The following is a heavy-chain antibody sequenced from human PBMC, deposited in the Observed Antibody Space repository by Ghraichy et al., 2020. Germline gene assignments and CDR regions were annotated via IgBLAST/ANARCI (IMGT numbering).Heavy chain of an antibody. V-gene: IGHV2-70*04. Sequence: SGPTLVKPKGTRTLTRMNSSLELRTRVLRVTWNRQPPGKALEWLARIDWDDDKFYSASLKTRLTISKDTSKNQVVLTMTDMDPVETATYYCARGYYYDGRGYDAFVIWGQGTMVTVSS. CDR1: SLELRTRVLR. J-gene: IGHJ3*02. D-gene: IGHD3-22*01. CDR3: ARGYYYDGRGYDAFVI. CDR2: IDWDDDK.